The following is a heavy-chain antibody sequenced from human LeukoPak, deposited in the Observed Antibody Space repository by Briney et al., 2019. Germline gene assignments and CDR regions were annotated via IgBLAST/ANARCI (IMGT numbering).Heavy chain of an antibody. D-gene: IGHD3-10*01. CDR3: ARGGSGSVSAFDI. Sequence: GASVNVSCKASGYTFSSYGITWVRQAPGQGLEWMGGISGYNDNTNYAQKLQGRVTITTDTSTSTAYMELRSLRSDDTAVYYCARGGSGSVSAFDIWGQGTMVTVSS. J-gene: IGHJ3*02. V-gene: IGHV1-18*01. CDR2: ISGYNDNT. CDR1: GYTFSSYG.